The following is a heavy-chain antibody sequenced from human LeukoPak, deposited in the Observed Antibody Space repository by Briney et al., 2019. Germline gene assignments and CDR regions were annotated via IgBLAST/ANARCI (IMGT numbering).Heavy chain of an antibody. CDR1: GFTFSTYA. D-gene: IGHD3-10*01. Sequence: PGGSLRLSCAASGFTFSTYAMSWVRQTPEKGLEWVSAISGSGGSIYYADSVKGRFTISGDNSKNTLYLQMNSLRAEDTAVYYCAKDRGFGEYFPFFYWGQGTLVTVTS. V-gene: IGHV3-23*01. CDR2: ISGSGGSI. CDR3: AKDRGFGEYFPFFY. J-gene: IGHJ4*02.